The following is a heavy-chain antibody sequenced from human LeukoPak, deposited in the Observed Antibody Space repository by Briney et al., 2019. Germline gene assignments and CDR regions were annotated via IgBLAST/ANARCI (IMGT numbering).Heavy chain of an antibody. J-gene: IGHJ4*02. V-gene: IGHV5-51*01. CDR1: GYNLTNYW. Sequence: GESLKIPCMGSGYNLTNYWVGWVRQMSGKGLEWMGIIYPVDSDTSYSPSFQGQVTISADKSISTAYLQWSSLKASDTAIYYCARSYNWNYDYFDYWGQGTLVTVSS. CDR3: ARSYNWNYDYFDY. D-gene: IGHD1-7*01. CDR2: IYPVDSDT.